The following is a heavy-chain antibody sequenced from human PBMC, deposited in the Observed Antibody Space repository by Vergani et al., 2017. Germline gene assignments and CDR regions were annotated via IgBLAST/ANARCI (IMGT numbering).Heavy chain of an antibody. V-gene: IGHV3-72*01. J-gene: IGHJ5*02. CDR2: SRNKARSYTT. CDR3: ATLPLHTDQQVTS. Sequence: EVQLVESGGGLVQPGGSLRLSCAASGFTLSDHVMDWVRQGPGKGLEWVGRSRNKARSYTTEYSASVKGRFTISRDDSRNSLYLQMNSLKTEDAAVYYCATLPLHTDQQVTSWGQGTLVTVSS. CDR1: GFTLSDHV. D-gene: IGHD4-23*01.